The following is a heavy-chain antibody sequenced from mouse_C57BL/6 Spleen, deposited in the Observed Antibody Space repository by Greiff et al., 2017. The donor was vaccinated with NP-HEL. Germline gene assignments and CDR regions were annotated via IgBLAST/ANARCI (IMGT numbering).Heavy chain of an antibody. CDR2: IDPSDSET. CDR3: ARSDTTVVARYYAMDY. Sequence: QVQLQQPGAELVRPGSSVKLSCKASGYTFTSYWMHWVKQRPIQGLEWIGNIDPSDSETHYNQKFKDKAPLTVDKSSSTAYMQLSSLTSVDSAVYYCARSDTTVVARYYAMDYWGQGTSVTVSS. D-gene: IGHD1-1*01. J-gene: IGHJ4*01. CDR1: GYTFTSYW. V-gene: IGHV1-52*01.